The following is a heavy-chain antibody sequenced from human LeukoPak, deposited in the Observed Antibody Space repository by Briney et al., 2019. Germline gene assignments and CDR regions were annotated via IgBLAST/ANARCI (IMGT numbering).Heavy chain of an antibody. CDR1: AIAFRSYW. D-gene: IGHD3/OR15-3a*01. CDR2: INTDGSSK. V-gene: IGHV3-74*01. J-gene: IGHJ4*02. CDR3: AKRGVVIRVILVGFHKEAYYFES. Sequence: GGSLRLSCAASAIAFRSYWMHWVRQAPGKGPVWVARINTDGSSKIYADSVKGRFTISRDSAKYTLYLQMNSLRVEDTAVYFCAKRGVVIRVILVGFHKEAYYFESWGQGALVTVSS.